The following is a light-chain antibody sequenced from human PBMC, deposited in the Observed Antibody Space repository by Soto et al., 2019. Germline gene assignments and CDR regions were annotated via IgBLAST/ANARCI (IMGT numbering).Light chain of an antibody. CDR2: ETS. Sequence: EIVLTQSPATLSLSPGERATLSCRASQGVSSSLAWYQKKPGQPPRLLIYETSNRATGIPARFSGRGSGTDFTLAISSLEPEDFAVYYCQQRSNWPPTFGQGTKVDIK. CDR3: QQRSNWPPT. CDR1: QGVSSS. J-gene: IGKJ1*01. V-gene: IGKV3-11*01.